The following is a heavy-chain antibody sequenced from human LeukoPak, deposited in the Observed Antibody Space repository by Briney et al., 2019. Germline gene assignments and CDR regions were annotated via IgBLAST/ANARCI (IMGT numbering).Heavy chain of an antibody. J-gene: IGHJ3*02. CDR3: ARDRLYCSGTSCYTGNAFDI. Sequence: GGSLRVSCAASGFTFSSYSMNWVRQAPGKGLEWVSSISSSSSYIYYADSMKGRFTISRDNAKNSLHLQMNRLTVEDTAVYYCARDRLYCSGTSCYTGNAFDIWGQGTMVTVSS. D-gene: IGHD2-2*02. CDR2: ISSSSSYI. CDR1: GFTFSSYS. V-gene: IGHV3-21*01.